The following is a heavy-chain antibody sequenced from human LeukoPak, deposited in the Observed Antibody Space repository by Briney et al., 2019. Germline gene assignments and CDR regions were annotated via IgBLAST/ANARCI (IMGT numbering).Heavy chain of an antibody. V-gene: IGHV4-39*02. J-gene: IGHJ4*02. CDR3: ARVGYCGGDCYPFDY. Sequence: SETLSLTCTVSGGSISSSSYYWGWIRQPPGKGLEWIGSIYYSGSTYYNPPLKSRVTISVDTSMNSFSLELSSVTAADTAVYYCARVGYCGGDCYPFDYWGQGTLTTISS. D-gene: IGHD2-21*02. CDR1: GGSISSSSYY. CDR2: IYYSGST.